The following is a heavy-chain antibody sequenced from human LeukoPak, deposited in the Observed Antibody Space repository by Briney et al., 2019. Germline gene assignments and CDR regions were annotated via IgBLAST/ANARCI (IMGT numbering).Heavy chain of an antibody. D-gene: IGHD1-26*01. CDR3: AKGIVGATTLGHFDY. CDR2: INSDGSST. V-gene: IGHV3-74*01. CDR1: GFTFSSYW. Sequence: GGSLRLSCAASGFTFSSYWMHWVRQAPGKGLVWFSRINSDGSSTSYADSVKGRFTISRDNSKNTLYLQMNSLRAEDTAVYYCAKGIVGATTLGHFDYWGQGTLVTVSS. J-gene: IGHJ4*02.